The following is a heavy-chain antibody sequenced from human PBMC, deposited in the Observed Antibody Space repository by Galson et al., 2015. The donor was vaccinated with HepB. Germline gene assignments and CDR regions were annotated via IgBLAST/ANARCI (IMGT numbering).Heavy chain of an antibody. CDR1: GFTFSSSR. CDR3: AREPDYYGSGSYYGAYGMDV. Sequence: SLRLSCAASGFTFSSSRMNWVRQAPGKGLEWVSYISSSSRTIYYADSVKGRFTISRDNAKNSLYLQMNSLRAEDTAVYYCAREPDYYGSGSYYGAYGMDVWGQGTTVTVSS. V-gene: IGHV3-48*01. D-gene: IGHD3-10*01. CDR2: ISSSSRTI. J-gene: IGHJ6*02.